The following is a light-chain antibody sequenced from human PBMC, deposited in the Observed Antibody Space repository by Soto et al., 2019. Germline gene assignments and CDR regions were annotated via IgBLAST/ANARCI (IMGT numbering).Light chain of an antibody. CDR1: SXDLGTYNL. CDR2: EVA. CDR3: CSYAGSSTSWV. V-gene: IGLV2-23*02. Sequence: QSVLTQPASVSGSPGQSITISCTGTSXDLGTYNLVSWYQQHPGRAPKLILFEVAKRPSGVSGRFSGSKSGNTASLTISGLQTEDQADYYCCSYAGSSTSWVFGGGTKVTVL. J-gene: IGLJ3*02.